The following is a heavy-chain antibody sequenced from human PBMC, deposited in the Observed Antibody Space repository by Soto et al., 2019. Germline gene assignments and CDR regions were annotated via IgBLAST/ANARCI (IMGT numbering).Heavy chain of an antibody. Sequence: GGSLRLSCAASGYTLGSHALSCARQSPGKGLEWVSGISGSGGSTYYAESVKGRFTISRDNSKNTLYLQRNSLRADDRAVYYCAKDCVLSGGYCTSTSWSRSRYWGEESLVAVS. CDR3: AKDCVLSGGYCTSTSWSRSRY. D-gene: IGHD2-2*01. J-gene: IGHJ4*02. CDR2: ISGSGGST. V-gene: IGHV3-23*01. CDR1: GYTLGSHA.